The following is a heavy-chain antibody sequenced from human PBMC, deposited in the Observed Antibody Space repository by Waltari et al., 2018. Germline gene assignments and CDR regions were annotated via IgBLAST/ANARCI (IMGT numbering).Heavy chain of an antibody. CDR1: GFTFSSYS. V-gene: IGHV3-48*01. CDR3: ARDKPDYYDSSGYPTPSAFDI. J-gene: IGHJ3*02. CDR2: ISSSSSTI. Sequence: EVQLVESGGGLVQPGGSLGLSCAASGFTFSSYSMNWFRQAPGKGREWVSYISSSSSTIYYADSVKGRFTISRDNAKNSLYLQMNSLRAEDTAVYYCARDKPDYYDSSGYPTPSAFDIWGQGTMVTVSS. D-gene: IGHD3-22*01.